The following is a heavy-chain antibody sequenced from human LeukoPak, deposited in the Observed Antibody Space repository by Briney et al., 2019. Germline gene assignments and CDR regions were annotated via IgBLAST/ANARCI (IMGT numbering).Heavy chain of an antibody. V-gene: IGHV4-59*02. CDR3: ARIVGGDIDY. Sequence: SETLSLTCVVSGGSVSGYYWGWIRQPPGRGLEWIGYVYYSGSTNYNPSFKSRITISVDTSKNQFSLQLKSVTPEDTAVYYCARIVGGDIDYWGQGTLVTVSS. CDR1: GGSVSGYY. J-gene: IGHJ4*02. CDR2: VYYSGST. D-gene: IGHD5-12*01.